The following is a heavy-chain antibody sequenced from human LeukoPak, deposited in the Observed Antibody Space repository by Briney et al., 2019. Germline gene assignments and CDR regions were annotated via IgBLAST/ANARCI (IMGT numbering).Heavy chain of an antibody. CDR3: AVTARRNAFDI. CDR1: GGTVRRFG. Sequence: ASVKVSCKASGGTVRRFGISWVRQAPGQGLEWMGIINPSGGSTSYAQKFQGRVTMTRDMSTSTVYMELSSLRSEDTAVYYCAVTARRNAFDIWGQGTMVTVSS. J-gene: IGHJ3*02. V-gene: IGHV1-46*01. CDR2: INPSGGST. D-gene: IGHD2-21*02.